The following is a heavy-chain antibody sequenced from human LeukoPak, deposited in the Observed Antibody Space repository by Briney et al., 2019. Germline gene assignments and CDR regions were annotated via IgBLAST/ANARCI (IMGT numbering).Heavy chain of an antibody. J-gene: IGHJ6*03. CDR1: GPNFNAYY. CDR3: ARGLTYGSGRFFYYSMGV. D-gene: IGHD3-10*01. Sequence: ASVKVSCKASGPNFNAYYMHWLRQAPGQGLEWMGWINAKSGGTHYPQKFQGRVTITRDTSINTAYMELSRLGPDDTAIYFCARGLTYGSGRFFYYSMGVWGRGTTVTVSS. CDR2: INAKSGGT. V-gene: IGHV1-2*02.